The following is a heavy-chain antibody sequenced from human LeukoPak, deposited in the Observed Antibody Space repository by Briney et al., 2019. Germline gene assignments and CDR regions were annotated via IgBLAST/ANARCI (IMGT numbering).Heavy chain of an antibody. CDR3: ARGYSPYCHGSGPDY. J-gene: IGHJ4*02. V-gene: IGHV3-30*03. CDR2: ITDVGSSK. Sequence: PGGSLRLSCAASGFTFSNFGMHWVRQAPGKGLEWVAVITDVGSSKYYTDSVKGRFTISRDDSKNTLYLQLNSLRAEDTAVYFCARGYSPYCHGSGPDYWGQGTLVTVSS. D-gene: IGHD3-10*01. CDR1: GFTFSNFG.